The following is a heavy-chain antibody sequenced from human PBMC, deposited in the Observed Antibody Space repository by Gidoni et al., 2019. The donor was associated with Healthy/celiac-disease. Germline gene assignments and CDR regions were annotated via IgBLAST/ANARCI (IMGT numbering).Heavy chain of an antibody. J-gene: IGHJ6*03. CDR2: IWYDGSNK. CDR1: GFPFSSYG. CDR3: ARAPAGATDDYYYMDV. V-gene: IGHV3-33*01. Sequence: QVQLVESGGGVVQPGRSLRPSCAASGFPFSSYGMHWVRQAPGKGLEWVAVIWYDGSNKYYADSVKGRFTITRDNSKNTQYLQMNSLRAEDTAVYYCARAPAGATDDYYYMDVWGKGTTVTVSS. D-gene: IGHD1-26*01.